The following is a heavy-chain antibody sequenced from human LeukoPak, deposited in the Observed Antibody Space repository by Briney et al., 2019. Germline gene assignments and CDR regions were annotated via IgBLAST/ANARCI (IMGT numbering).Heavy chain of an antibody. V-gene: IGHV3-23*01. Sequence: GGSLRLSCAASGFTFSSYAMSWVRQAPGKGLEWVSAISDTGAYTYFADSVKGRFTISRDNSKNTLCLQMNRLRAEDTAVYYCAKDALYSGSFFAFDIWGQGTMVTVSS. CDR3: AKDALYSGSFFAFDI. D-gene: IGHD1-26*01. J-gene: IGHJ3*02. CDR2: ISDTGAYT. CDR1: GFTFSSYA.